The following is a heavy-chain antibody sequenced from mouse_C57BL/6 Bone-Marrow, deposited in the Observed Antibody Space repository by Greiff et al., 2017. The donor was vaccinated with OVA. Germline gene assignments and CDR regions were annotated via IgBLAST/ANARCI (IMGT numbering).Heavy chain of an antibody. J-gene: IGHJ4*01. CDR2: IYPRSGNT. Sequence: VQLQQSGAELARPGASVKLSCKASGYTFTSYGISWVTQRTGQGLEWIGEIYPRSGNTYYNEKFKGKATLTADKSSSTAYIELLSLTSEDSAVYFCRYYSGSPHYYYAMDYWGQGTSVTVSS. CDR1: GYTFTSYG. V-gene: IGHV1-81*01. CDR3: RYYSGSPHYYYAMDY. D-gene: IGHD1-1*01.